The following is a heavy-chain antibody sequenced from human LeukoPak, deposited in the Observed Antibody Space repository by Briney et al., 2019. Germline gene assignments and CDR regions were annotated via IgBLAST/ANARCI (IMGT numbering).Heavy chain of an antibody. CDR2: IYYSGST. CDR1: GGSLSGSSYS. Sequence: SETLSVTCTVSGGSLSGSSYSWGWIPQPPGKGLEWFGSIYYSGSTYYHPSLKSRVTISVDTSKNQFSLKLSSVTAADTAVYCCARSTAPDYYYYYSMDVWGQGTTVTVSS. CDR3: ARSTAPDYYYYYSMDV. J-gene: IGHJ6*02. V-gene: IGHV4-39*07.